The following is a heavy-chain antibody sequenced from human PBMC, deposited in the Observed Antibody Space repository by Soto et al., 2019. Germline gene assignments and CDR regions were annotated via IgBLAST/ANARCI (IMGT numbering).Heavy chain of an antibody. D-gene: IGHD3-22*01. CDR3: ARATYYYDSSGSWFDP. CDR1: GFTFSSYD. V-gene: IGHV3-13*01. Sequence: GGSLRLSCAASGFTFSSYDMHWVRQATGKGLEWVSAIGTAGDTYYPGSVKGRFTISRENAKNSLYLQMNSLRAEDTAVYYCARATYYYDSSGSWFDPWGQGTLVTVSS. CDR2: IGTAGDT. J-gene: IGHJ5*02.